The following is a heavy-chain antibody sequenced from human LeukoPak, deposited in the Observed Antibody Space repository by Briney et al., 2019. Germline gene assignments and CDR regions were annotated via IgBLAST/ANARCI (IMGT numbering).Heavy chain of an antibody. CDR2: INHSGST. CDR1: GGSFSGYY. V-gene: IGHV4-34*01. Sequence: NSSETLSLTCAVYGGSFSGYYWSWIRQPPGKGLEWIGEINHSGSTNYNPSLKSRVTISVDTSKNQFSLKLSSVTAADTAVYHCARSWDLWFGELVYYGYFDYWGQGTPVTVSS. J-gene: IGHJ4*02. D-gene: IGHD3-10*01. CDR3: ARSWDLWFGELVYYGYFDY.